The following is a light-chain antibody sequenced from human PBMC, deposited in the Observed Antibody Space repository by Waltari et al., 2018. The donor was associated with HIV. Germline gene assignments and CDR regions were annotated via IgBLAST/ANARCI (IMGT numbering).Light chain of an antibody. V-gene: IGLV2-14*01. CDR3: SSFTRRNNVI. Sequence: QSALTQPASVSESPGQSITISCTGTSSDVGSYNFVSWYPQPPGKVPELIIFEVSNRPSGISGRFSGSKSGNTASLTISGLRAEDEADYYCSSFTRRNNVIFGGGTKLTVL. CDR1: SSDVGSYNF. J-gene: IGLJ2*01. CDR2: EVS.